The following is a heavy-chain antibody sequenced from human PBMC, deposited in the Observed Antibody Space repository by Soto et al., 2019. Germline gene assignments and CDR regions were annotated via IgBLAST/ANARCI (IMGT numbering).Heavy chain of an antibody. CDR2: ISYDGSIK. D-gene: IGHD3-22*01. CDR1: GFTFSSYA. J-gene: IGHJ4*02. Sequence: QVQLVESWGGVVQPGRSLRLSCAASGFTFSSYAMHWVRQAPGKGLEWVAVISYDGSIKSYADSVKGRFTISRDTSKNTLYLQMNSLRAEDTAVYYCARTYYDSSRYYLRNDFWGQGTLVTVSS. V-gene: IGHV3-30-3*01. CDR3: ARTYYDSSRYYLRNDF.